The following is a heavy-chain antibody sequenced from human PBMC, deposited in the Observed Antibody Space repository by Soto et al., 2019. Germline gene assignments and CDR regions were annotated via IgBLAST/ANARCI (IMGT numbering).Heavy chain of an antibody. D-gene: IGHD1-26*01. J-gene: IGHJ4*02. V-gene: IGHV4-30-2*03. CDR3: ARPSGSYLYYFDY. CDR1: GGSISSGDYS. Sequence: SETLSLTCAVSGGSISSGDYSWSWIRQPPGKGLEWIGYIYHSGSTYYNQSLKSRVAISVDTSKNQFSLKLSSVTAADTAVYYCARPSGSYLYYFDYWGQGTLVTVSS. CDR2: IYHSGST.